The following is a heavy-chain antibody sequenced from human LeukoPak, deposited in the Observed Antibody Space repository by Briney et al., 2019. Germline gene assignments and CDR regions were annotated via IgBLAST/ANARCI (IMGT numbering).Heavy chain of an antibody. CDR2: IYYSGST. Sequence: SETLSLTCAVSGGSISSGDYYWSWIRQPPGKGLEWIGYIYYSGSTYYNPSLKSRVTISVDTSKNQFSLKLSSVTAADTAVYYCAKKNLYYYDSSGYYLWGRGPLVTVPS. V-gene: IGHV4-30-4*08. D-gene: IGHD3-22*01. CDR3: AKKNLYYYDSSGYYL. CDR1: GGSISSGDYY. J-gene: IGHJ4*02.